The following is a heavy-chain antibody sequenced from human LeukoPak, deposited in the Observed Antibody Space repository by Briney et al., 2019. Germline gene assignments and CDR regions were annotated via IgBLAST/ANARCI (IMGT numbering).Heavy chain of an antibody. CDR2: ISGSGGGT. V-gene: IGHV3-23*01. CDR1: GLTVRYYW. J-gene: IGHJ4*02. Sequence: GESLRLSCEASGLTVRYYWMHWVRQVPGKGLEWVSAISGSGGGTWYADSVKGRFTISRDNSKNTLYLQMNSLRAEDTAAYYCAKDLYDSYGSRYDYWGQGTLVTVSS. D-gene: IGHD5-18*01. CDR3: AKDLYDSYGSRYDY.